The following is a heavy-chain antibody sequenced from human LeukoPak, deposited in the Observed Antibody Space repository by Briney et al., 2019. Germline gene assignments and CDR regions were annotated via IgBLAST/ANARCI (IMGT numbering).Heavy chain of an antibody. CDR3: ARCLYGSGSYYYQDWFDP. CDR2: ISAYNGNT. V-gene: IGHV1-18*04. D-gene: IGHD3-10*01. CDR1: GYTFTSYG. J-gene: IGHJ5*02. Sequence: ASVKVSCKASGYTFTSYGISWVRQAPGQGLEWMGWISAYNGNTNYAQKLQDRVTMTTDTSTSTAYMELRSLRSDDTAVYYCARCLYGSGSYYYQDWFDPWGQGTLVTVSS.